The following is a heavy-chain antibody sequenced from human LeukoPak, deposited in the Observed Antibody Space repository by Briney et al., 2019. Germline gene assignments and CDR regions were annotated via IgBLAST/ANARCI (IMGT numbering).Heavy chain of an antibody. CDR1: GGSISSSSYY. V-gene: IGHV4-39*01. J-gene: IGHJ3*02. D-gene: IGHD4-17*01. CDR2: IYYSGST. Sequence: SETLSLTCTVSGGSISSSSYYWGWIRQPPGKGLEWIGSIYYSGSTYYNPSLKSRVTISVDTSKNQFSLKLSSVTAADTAVYYCARVANDYGDYAAFDIWGQGTMVTVSS. CDR3: ARVANDYGDYAAFDI.